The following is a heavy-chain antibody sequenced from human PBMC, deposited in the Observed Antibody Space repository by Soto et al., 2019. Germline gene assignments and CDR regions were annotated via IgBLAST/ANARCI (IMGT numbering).Heavy chain of an antibody. Sequence: QVQLQESGPGLVKPSQNLSLTCTVSGGSFSSGAYYWSWVRRHPGMGLEWIGYISYRGTPYYNPSLKSRLTISVDASKNQFSLRLSSVTAADTAVYYCARVSATGTRWFDHWGQGTLVTVSS. CDR2: ISYRGTP. CDR1: GGSFSSGAYY. CDR3: ARVSATGTRWFDH. D-gene: IGHD6-13*01. J-gene: IGHJ5*02. V-gene: IGHV4-31*03.